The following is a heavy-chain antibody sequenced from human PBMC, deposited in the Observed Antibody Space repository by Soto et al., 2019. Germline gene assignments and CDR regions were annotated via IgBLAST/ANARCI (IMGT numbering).Heavy chain of an antibody. J-gene: IGHJ4*02. Sequence: EVQLVESGGGLVQPGRSLRLSCAASGFTFHDYAFHWVRQAPGKGLEWVSGISWNSNSIGYPDSVKGRFTISRDNAKSSLYLQMNSLRAEDTALYYCARDIVMTTFGGGDFEWWGQGTLVIVSS. CDR3: ARDIVMTTFGGGDFEW. V-gene: IGHV3-9*01. CDR2: ISWNSNSI. CDR1: GFTFHDYA. D-gene: IGHD3-16*01.